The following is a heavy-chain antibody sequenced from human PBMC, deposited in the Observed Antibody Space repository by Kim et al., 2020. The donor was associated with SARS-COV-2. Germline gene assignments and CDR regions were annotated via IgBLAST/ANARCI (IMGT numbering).Heavy chain of an antibody. CDR2: IYCSGNT. CDR3: ARRYGDCYCDY. CDR1: GGSISSSCYY. D-gene: IGHD4-17*01. Sequence: SETLSLTCTVSGGSISSSCYYWVWLRPRTGQGLVWIGNIYCSGNTYYNPSLKSRVTISVDTSKNQFSLKLSSVTAADTAVYYCARRYGDCYCDYWGQGTLVTVSS. V-gene: IGHV4-39*01. J-gene: IGHJ4*02.